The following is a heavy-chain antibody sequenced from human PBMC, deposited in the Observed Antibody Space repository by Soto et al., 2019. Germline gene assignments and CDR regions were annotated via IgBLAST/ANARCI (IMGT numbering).Heavy chain of an antibody. CDR1: GFSLSTSGVG. Sequence: QITLKESGPTLVKPTQTLTLTCTFSGFSLSTSGVGVGWIRQPPGKALEWLALIYWDDDKRYSPSLKRRLTITKHSSKHHVVLTMNNMDPVDTATYYCAHLGGSSSWFSFDYRGQGTLVIVSS. D-gene: IGHD6-13*01. CDR3: AHLGGSSSWFSFDY. J-gene: IGHJ4*02. CDR2: IYWDDDK. V-gene: IGHV2-5*02.